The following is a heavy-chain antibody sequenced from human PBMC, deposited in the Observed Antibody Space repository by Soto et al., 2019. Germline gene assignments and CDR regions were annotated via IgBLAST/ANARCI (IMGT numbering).Heavy chain of an antibody. Sequence: QVQLVESGGGFVKPGGSLRLSCEASGFTFSDYYMTWFRQAPGKGLEWVSSISHSGTTADSADTVTGRFAISRDNSNNTLSLQVHSLRVEDTAVYFCAKGGYYSVFDIWGQGTMVTVSA. V-gene: IGHV3-11*01. J-gene: IGHJ3*02. CDR2: ISHSGTTA. D-gene: IGHD3-16*01. CDR1: GFTFSDYY. CDR3: AKGGYYSVFDI.